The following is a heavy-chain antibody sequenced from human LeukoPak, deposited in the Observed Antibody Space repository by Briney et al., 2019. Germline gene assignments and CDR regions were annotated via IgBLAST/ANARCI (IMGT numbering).Heavy chain of an antibody. CDR2: INQYSSEK. J-gene: IGHJ4*02. D-gene: IGHD3-22*01. Sequence: GGSLRLSCAASGFTFSSYWMSWVRQAPGKGLEWVANINQYSSEKYYVDSVKGRFTISRDNSKNTLYLQMNSLRAEDTAVYYCANNYYYESSGYERDYWGQGALVTVSS. CDR1: GFTFSSYW. CDR3: ANNYYYESSGYERDY. V-gene: IGHV3-7*01.